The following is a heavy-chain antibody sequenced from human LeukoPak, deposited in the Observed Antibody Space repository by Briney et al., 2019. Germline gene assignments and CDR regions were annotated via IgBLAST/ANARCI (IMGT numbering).Heavy chain of an antibody. D-gene: IGHD4-17*01. CDR1: GDSFSSHY. V-gene: IGHV4-59*11. CDR3: ARDLVTVTKGFDI. J-gene: IGHJ3*02. CDR2: ISHIGRT. Sequence: SETLPLTCAVSGDSFSSHYWTWIRQSPGTGLEWIGYISHIGRTNYNPSLKGRVTISIDTSKNQFSLKLRSVTAADTAVYYCARDLVTVTKGFDIWGQGTMVSVSS.